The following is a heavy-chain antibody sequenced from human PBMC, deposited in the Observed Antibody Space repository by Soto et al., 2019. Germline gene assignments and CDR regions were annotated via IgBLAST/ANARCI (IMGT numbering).Heavy chain of an antibody. D-gene: IGHD6-13*01. Sequence: SVKVSCKASGGTFSSYTIAWVRQAPGQGLEWMGEIIPLFGTTNYVEKFQGRLTITADASTSTAYMELSSLRSEDTAMYYCARDSIAAAGTDYWGQGTLVTVSS. CDR1: GGTFSSYT. V-gene: IGHV1-69*13. CDR2: IIPLFGTT. J-gene: IGHJ4*02. CDR3: ARDSIAAAGTDY.